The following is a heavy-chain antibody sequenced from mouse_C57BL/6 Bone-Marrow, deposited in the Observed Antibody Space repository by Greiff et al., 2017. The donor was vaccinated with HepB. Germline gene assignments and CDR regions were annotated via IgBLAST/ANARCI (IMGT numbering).Heavy chain of an antibody. CDR2: IRLKSDNYAT. Sequence: EVQLVESGGGLVQPGGSMKLSCVASGFTFSNYWMNWVRQSPEKGLEWVAQIRLKSDNYATHYAESVKGRFTISRDDSKSSVYLQMNNLRAEDTGIYYCTVLITTVGYFDVWGTGTTVTVSS. D-gene: IGHD1-1*01. J-gene: IGHJ1*03. V-gene: IGHV6-3*01. CDR3: TVLITTVGYFDV. CDR1: GFTFSNYW.